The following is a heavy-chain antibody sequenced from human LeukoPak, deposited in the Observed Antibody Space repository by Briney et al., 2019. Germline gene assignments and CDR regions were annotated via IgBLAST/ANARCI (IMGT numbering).Heavy chain of an antibody. CDR2: ISANNGVT. V-gene: IGHV1-18*01. Sequence: ASVRVSCKASGYTFTNYGISWVRQAPGQGLEWMGWISANNGVTNYAQTLQGRAIMTTDTSTNTAHMELGSLSSDVTAVYYCARAPSYGDYGGDHWGQGSLLTVSS. CDR3: ARAPSYGDYGGDH. D-gene: IGHD4-17*01. J-gene: IGHJ4*02. CDR1: GYTFTNYG.